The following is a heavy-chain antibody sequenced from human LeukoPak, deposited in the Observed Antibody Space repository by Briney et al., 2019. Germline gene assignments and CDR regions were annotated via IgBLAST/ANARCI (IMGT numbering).Heavy chain of an antibody. Sequence: SETLSLTCTVSGGSISSYYWSWIRQPPGKGLEWIGYIYYSGSTNYNPSLKSRVTISVDTSKNQFSLKLSSVTAADTAVYYCASRSYYYDSSGYYENDAFDIWGQGTMVTVSS. D-gene: IGHD3-22*01. CDR3: ASRSYYYDSSGYYENDAFDI. CDR2: IYYSGST. J-gene: IGHJ3*02. CDR1: GGSISSYY. V-gene: IGHV4-59*01.